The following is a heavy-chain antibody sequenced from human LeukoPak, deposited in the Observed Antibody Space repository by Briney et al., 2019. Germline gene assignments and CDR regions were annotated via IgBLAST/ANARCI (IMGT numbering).Heavy chain of an antibody. Sequence: SETLSLTCTVSGGSISSSSYYWGWIRQPPGKGLEWIGSIYYTGSTYYNPSHKSRVTISVDTSKNQFSLKLSSATAADTAVYYCARHLHTAITPDYWGQGTLVTVSS. V-gene: IGHV4-39*01. CDR3: ARHLHTAITPDY. D-gene: IGHD5-18*01. J-gene: IGHJ4*02. CDR1: GGSISSSSYY. CDR2: IYYTGST.